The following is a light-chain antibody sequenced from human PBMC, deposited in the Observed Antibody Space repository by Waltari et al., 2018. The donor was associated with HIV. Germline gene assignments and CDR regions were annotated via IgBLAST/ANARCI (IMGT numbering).Light chain of an antibody. Sequence: QPVLTQPPSVSAAPGQKVTISCSGSSSNIGNNYVSWYQQLPGTTPKLLIYDNNKRPSGIPDRFSGSKSGTSATLGITGLQTGDEADYFCGTWDSSLSAVVFGGGTTLTVL. V-gene: IGLV1-51*01. CDR1: SSNIGNNY. CDR3: GTWDSSLSAVV. J-gene: IGLJ2*01. CDR2: DNN.